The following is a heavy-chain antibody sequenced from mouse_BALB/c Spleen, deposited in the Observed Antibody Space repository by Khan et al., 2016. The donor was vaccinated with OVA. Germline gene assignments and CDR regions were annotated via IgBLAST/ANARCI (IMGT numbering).Heavy chain of an antibody. CDR2: ISSAATYT. CDR1: GFTFSSFV. Sequence: EVELVESGGGLVEPGGSLKLSCAASGFTFSSFVMSWVRQTPETRLEWVATISSAATYTYYPDSVKGRFTISRDNAKNTLYLQMNRLRSDDTAIYYCTNGNYGWFAYWGQGTLVTVST. CDR3: TNGNYGWFAY. D-gene: IGHD2-1*01. V-gene: IGHV5-9-1*01. J-gene: IGHJ3*01.